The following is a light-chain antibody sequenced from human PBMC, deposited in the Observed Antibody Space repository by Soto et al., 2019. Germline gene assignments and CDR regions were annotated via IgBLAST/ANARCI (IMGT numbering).Light chain of an antibody. CDR1: QSVTNDY. CDR3: QRYGSSPIT. Sequence: EIVLTQSTGTLSLSPGERATLSCRASQSVTNDYLAWYQHKPGQAPRLLIYGASSGATDIPDRFSGSGSGTDFTLTISRLEPEDSAVYYCQRYGSSPITLDPVTRLEIK. CDR2: GAS. V-gene: IGKV3-20*01. J-gene: IGKJ5*01.